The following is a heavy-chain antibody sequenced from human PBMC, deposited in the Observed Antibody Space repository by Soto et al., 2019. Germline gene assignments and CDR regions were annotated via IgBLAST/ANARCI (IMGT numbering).Heavy chain of an antibody. J-gene: IGHJ4*02. CDR2: INPNSGGT. Sequence: ASVKVSCKASGYTFTGYYMHWVRQAPGQGLEWMGWINPNSGGTNYAQKFQGRVTMTRDTSISTAYMELSRLRSDDTAVYYCARDLRYSSSCPEYWGQGTLVTVS. CDR3: ARDLRYSSSCPEY. V-gene: IGHV1-2*02. D-gene: IGHD6-13*01. CDR1: GYTFTGYY.